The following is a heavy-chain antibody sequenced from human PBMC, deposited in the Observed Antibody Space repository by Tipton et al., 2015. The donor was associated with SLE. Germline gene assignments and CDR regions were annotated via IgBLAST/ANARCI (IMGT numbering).Heavy chain of an antibody. Sequence: LRLSCTVSGGSISSHYWSWIRQPPGKGLEWIGYIYYSGSTNYNPSLKSRVTISVDTSKNQFSLNLSSLTAADTAVYYCARTMWGNAFDIWGQGTMVTVSS. CDR3: ARTMWGNAFDI. CDR2: IYYSGST. D-gene: IGHD3-16*01. CDR1: GGSISSHY. V-gene: IGHV4-59*11. J-gene: IGHJ3*02.